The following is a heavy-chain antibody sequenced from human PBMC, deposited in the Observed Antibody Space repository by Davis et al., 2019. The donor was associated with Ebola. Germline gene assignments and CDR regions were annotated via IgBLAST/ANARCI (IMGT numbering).Heavy chain of an antibody. CDR1: GFTFTTYA. CDR2: ITHSGDYT. CDR3: AKDTSNIWFDI. V-gene: IGHV3-23*01. Sequence: GESLKISCSASGFTFTTYAMNWVRQAPGKGLEWVSTITHSGDYTYYADSVKGRFTISRDNSKNTLYLQMNGLRVDDTAIYYCAKDTSNIWFDIWGQGTMVTVSS. D-gene: IGHD1-26*01. J-gene: IGHJ3*02.